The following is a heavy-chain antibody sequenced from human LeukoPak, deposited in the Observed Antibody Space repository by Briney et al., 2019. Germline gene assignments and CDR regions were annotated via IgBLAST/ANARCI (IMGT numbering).Heavy chain of an antibody. CDR1: GGSFSGYY. CDR2: INHSGST. D-gene: IGHD5-18*01. J-gene: IGHJ6*02. CDR3: ARVADTAMVTGMDV. Sequence: SETLSLTCAVYGGSFSGYYWSWIRQPPGKGLEWIGEINHSGSTNYNPSLKSRVTISVDTSKNQFSLKLSSVTAADTAVYYCARVADTAMVTGMDVWGQGTTVTVSS. V-gene: IGHV4-34*01.